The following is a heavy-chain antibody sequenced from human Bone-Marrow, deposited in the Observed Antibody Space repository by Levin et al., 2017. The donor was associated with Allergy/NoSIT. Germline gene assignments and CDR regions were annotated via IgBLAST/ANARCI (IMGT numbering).Heavy chain of an antibody. V-gene: IGHV3-48*04. D-gene: IGHD6-13*01. Sequence: PGGSLRLSCAASGFTFSSYSMNWVRQAPGKGLEWVSYISSSSSTIYYADSVKGRFTISRDNAKNSLYLQMNSLRAEDTAVYYCARVLLYSSSWYMDYWGQGTLVTVSS. CDR2: ISSSSSTI. CDR1: GFTFSSYS. J-gene: IGHJ4*02. CDR3: ARVLLYSSSWYMDY.